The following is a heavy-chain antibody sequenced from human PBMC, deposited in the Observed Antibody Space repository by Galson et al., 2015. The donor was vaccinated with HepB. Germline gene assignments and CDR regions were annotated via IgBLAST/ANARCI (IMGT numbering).Heavy chain of an antibody. CDR3: ARVSDYYDSSGFDY. Sequence: PALVKPTQTLTLTCTFSGFSLRTSGMCVSWIRQPPGKALEWLARIDWDDDKYYSTSLKTRLTISKDTSKNQVVLTMTNMDPVDTATYYCARVSDYYDSSGFDYWGQGTLVTVSS. CDR2: IDWDDDK. CDR1: GFSLRTSGMC. J-gene: IGHJ4*02. D-gene: IGHD3-22*01. V-gene: IGHV2-70*11.